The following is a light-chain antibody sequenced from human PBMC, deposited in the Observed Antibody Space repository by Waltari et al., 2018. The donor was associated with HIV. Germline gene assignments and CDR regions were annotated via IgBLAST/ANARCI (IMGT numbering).Light chain of an antibody. J-gene: IGLJ2*01. CDR2: KDT. Sequence: SYELTQPPSVSVFPGQTAEITCSGDALPKRYSYWYRQKTGQAPVMVIYKDTKRPSGIPERFSGSTSGAKVTLTISGVRAEDDGDYYCQSVDDGGTHVVFGGGTKLTVL. V-gene: IGLV3-25*03. CDR3: QSVDDGGTHVV. CDR1: ALPKRY.